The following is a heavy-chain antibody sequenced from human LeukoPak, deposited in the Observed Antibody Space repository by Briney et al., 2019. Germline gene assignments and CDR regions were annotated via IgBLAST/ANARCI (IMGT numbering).Heavy chain of an antibody. Sequence: ASVQVSCKASGYTFTGYYMHWVRQAPGQGLEWMGWINPNSGGTNYAQNFQGRVTMTRDTSISTAYMELSRLRSDDTAVYYCARGIQLWYLDVVWGQRTLVTVSS. V-gene: IGHV1-2*02. CDR2: INPNSGGT. CDR3: ARGIQLWYLDVV. J-gene: IGHJ4*02. D-gene: IGHD5-18*01. CDR1: GYTFTGYY.